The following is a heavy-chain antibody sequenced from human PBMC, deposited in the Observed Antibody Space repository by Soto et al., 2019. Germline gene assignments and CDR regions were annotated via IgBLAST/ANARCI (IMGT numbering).Heavy chain of an antibody. D-gene: IGHD2-15*01. V-gene: IGHV3-21*01. CDR1: GFTLSSYS. Sequence: PGGPLRLSCTASGFTLSSYSMNWVRHPPGKGLEWVSSTSSSSTHIYYADSVKGRFTISRDNAKNSVYLQMNSLRAEDTAVYHCAREAWGVSATILFASSGPGTLVTVSS. J-gene: IGHJ4*02. CDR3: AREAWGVSATILFAS. CDR2: TSSSSTHI.